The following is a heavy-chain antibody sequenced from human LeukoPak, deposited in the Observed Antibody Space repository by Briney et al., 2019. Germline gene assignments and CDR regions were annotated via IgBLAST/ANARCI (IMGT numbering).Heavy chain of an antibody. CDR2: ISAYNGNT. D-gene: IGHD4-17*01. CDR1: GYTFTSYG. Sequence: GGSVKVSCKASGYTFTSYGMSWVRQAPGQGLEWMGWISAYNGNTNYAHKLQGRVTITTDTSTHTAYMELKSLRSDDTAVYYCASSGMTTVTRKKAFDIWGQGTMVTVSS. CDR3: ASSGMTTVTRKKAFDI. J-gene: IGHJ3*02. V-gene: IGHV1-18*01.